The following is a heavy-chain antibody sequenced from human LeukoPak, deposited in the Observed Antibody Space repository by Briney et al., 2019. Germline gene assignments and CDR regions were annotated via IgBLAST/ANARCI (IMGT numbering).Heavy chain of an antibody. V-gene: IGHV3-15*01. Sequence: GGSLRLSCAASGFTFSNAWMSWVRQAPGKGLEWVGRIKSKSDGGTTDYAAPVKDRFTISRDDSKNTLYLQMNSLKTEDTAVYYCATVAYGGYSGYWGQGTLVTVSS. CDR3: ATVAYGGYSGY. CDR1: GFTFSNAW. CDR2: IKSKSDGGTT. D-gene: IGHD4-23*01. J-gene: IGHJ4*02.